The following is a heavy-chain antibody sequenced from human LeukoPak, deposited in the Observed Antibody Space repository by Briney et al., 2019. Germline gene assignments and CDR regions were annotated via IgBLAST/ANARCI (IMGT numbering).Heavy chain of an antibody. CDR3: ARGPNRYYYDSSGYPDY. CDR2: INHSGSI. CDR1: GGSFSGYY. V-gene: IGHV4-34*01. J-gene: IGHJ4*02. D-gene: IGHD3-22*01. Sequence: SETLSLTCAVYGGSFSGYYWSWIRQPPGKGLEWIGEINHSGSINYNPSLKSRVTISVDTSKNQFSLKLSSVTAADTAVYYCARGPNRYYYDSSGYPDYWGQGTLVTVSS.